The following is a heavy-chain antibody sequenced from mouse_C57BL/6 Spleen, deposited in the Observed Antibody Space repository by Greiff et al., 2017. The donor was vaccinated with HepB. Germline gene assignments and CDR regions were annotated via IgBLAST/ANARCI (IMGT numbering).Heavy chain of an antibody. J-gene: IGHJ1*03. V-gene: IGHV3-5*01. CDR2: IYYSGTI. Sequence: EVKVEESGPGLVKPSQTVFLTCTVTGISITTGNYRWSWIRQFPGNKLEWIGYIYYSGTITYNPSLTSRTTITRDTPKNQFFLEMNSLTAEDTATYYCARLGRDWYFDVWGTGTTVTVSS. D-gene: IGHD4-1*01. CDR1: GISITTGNYR. CDR3: ARLGRDWYFDV.